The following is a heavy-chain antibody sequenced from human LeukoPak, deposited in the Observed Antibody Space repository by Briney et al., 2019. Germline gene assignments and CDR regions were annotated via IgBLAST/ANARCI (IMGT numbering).Heavy chain of an antibody. J-gene: IGHJ4*02. CDR3: ARGVTYYGSGKTDY. V-gene: IGHV1-2*02. Sequence: ASVTVSFTGSGYTFTVYYMHWVRHAPAQGLAWMGWINPNSGGTNYAQKFQGRVTMTRDTSISTAYMELSRLRSDDTAVYYCARGVTYYGSGKTDYWGQGTLVTVSS. D-gene: IGHD3-10*01. CDR2: INPNSGGT. CDR1: GYTFTVYY.